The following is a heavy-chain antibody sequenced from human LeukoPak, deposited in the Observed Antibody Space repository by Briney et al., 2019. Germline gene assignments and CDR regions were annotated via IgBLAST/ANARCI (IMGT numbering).Heavy chain of an antibody. D-gene: IGHD5-18*01. CDR3: ARDGLQLGGSYYYYYMDV. Sequence: ASVKVSCKASGYTFTGYYMHWVRQAPGQGLEWMGWINPNSGGTNYAQKFQGRVTMTRDTSISTAYMELSRLRSDDTAVYYCARDGLQLGGSYYYYYMDVWGKGTTVTVSS. CDR1: GYTFTGYY. J-gene: IGHJ6*03. CDR2: INPNSGGT. V-gene: IGHV1-2*02.